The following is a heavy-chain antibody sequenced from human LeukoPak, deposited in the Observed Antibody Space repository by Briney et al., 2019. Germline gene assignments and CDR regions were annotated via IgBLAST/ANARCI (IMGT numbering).Heavy chain of an antibody. D-gene: IGHD5-12*01. CDR3: ARLSSGYLMSGYYFDY. V-gene: IGHV4-39*07. CDR2: IYYSGST. J-gene: IGHJ4*02. Sequence: SETLSLTCTVSGGSINSSSYYWGWIRQPPGKGLEWIGSIYYSGSTYYNPSLKSRVTISVDTSKNQFSLKLSSVTAADTAVYYCARLSSGYLMSGYYFDYWGQGTLVTVSS. CDR1: GGSINSSSYY.